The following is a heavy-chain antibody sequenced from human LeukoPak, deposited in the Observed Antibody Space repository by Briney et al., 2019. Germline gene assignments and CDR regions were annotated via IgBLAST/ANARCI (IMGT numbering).Heavy chain of an antibody. J-gene: IGHJ4*02. Sequence: PGGSLRLSSAASGFSVSSNYMSWVRQAPGKGLEWVSVIYGGGSTYYADSVKDRFTISRDNSKNTLYLQMNSLRAEDTAVYYCARGAQWIDVWGQGTLVTVSS. D-gene: IGHD5-12*01. CDR2: IYGGGST. CDR3: ARGAQWIDV. V-gene: IGHV3-53*01. CDR1: GFSVSSNY.